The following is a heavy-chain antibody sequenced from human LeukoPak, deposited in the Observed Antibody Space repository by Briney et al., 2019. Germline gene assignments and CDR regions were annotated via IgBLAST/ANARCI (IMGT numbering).Heavy chain of an antibody. CDR1: GGSFSGYY. D-gene: IGHD1-14*01. J-gene: IGHJ5*01. CDR2: INHSGST. V-gene: IGHV4-34*01. Sequence: PPETPSLSCAVYGGSFSGYYWSWIRQPPGKGLEWIGEINHSGSTNYNPSLKSRVTISVDTSKNQFSLKLSSVTAADTAVYYCARGVYTNWFDSWGQGTLVTVSS. CDR3: ARGVYTNWFDS.